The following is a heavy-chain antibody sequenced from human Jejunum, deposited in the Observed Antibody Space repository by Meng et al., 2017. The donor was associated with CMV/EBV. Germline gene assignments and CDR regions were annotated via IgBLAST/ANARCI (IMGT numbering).Heavy chain of an antibody. CDR2: IKPDGSDK. CDR1: GFTFSSHW. J-gene: IGHJ3*02. CDR3: ARDPLGDRDPFDI. Sequence: SGFTFSSHWMTWVRQAPGKGLEWVASIKPDGSDKYYVDSVKGRFTISRDNPKNSQFLLMTSLRAEDTAVYYCARDPLGDRDPFDIWGQGTVVTVSS. V-gene: IGHV3-7*01.